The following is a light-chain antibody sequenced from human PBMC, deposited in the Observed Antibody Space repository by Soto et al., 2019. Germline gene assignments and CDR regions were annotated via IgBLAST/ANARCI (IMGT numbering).Light chain of an antibody. Sequence: EIVTTPPPATLSASPAARATPACRASQSVSSNLAWYQQKPVQAPGLRIHGASARATGIPARFSGSGSGTEFTLTTSSLQSEDFAVYSWQQYNNWPWTFGQGTKVDIK. CDR1: QSVSSN. CDR2: GAS. J-gene: IGKJ1*01. CDR3: QQYNNWPWT. V-gene: IGKV3-15*01.